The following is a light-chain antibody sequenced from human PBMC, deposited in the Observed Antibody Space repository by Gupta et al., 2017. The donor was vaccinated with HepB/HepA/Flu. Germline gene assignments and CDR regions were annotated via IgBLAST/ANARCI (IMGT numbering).Light chain of an antibody. CDR2: RIMDGSH. Sequence: QLVLTQSPSASASLGASVKFTCTLNSGHSSYAIAWHQQQPEEGPRFFRRRIMDGSHTKGDGIPDRFSVSSSGDEPSPTISSLQSEDEADYYCQSWNSTSVVFGGGTKLTGL. J-gene: IGLJ2*01. CDR3: QSWNSTSVV. V-gene: IGLV4-69*01. CDR1: SGHSSYA.